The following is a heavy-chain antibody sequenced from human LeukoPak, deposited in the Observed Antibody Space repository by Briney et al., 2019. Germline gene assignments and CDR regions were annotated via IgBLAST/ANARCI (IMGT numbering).Heavy chain of an antibody. D-gene: IGHD1-26*01. CDR2: INHSGST. Sequence: SETLSLTCAVYGGSFSGYYWSWIRQPPGKGLEWIGEINHSGSTNYNPSLKSRVTISVDTSKNQFSLKLSSVTAADTAVYYCARDLAGATYTPFDYWGQGTQVTVSS. CDR1: GGSFSGYY. V-gene: IGHV4-34*01. J-gene: IGHJ4*02. CDR3: ARDLAGATYTPFDY.